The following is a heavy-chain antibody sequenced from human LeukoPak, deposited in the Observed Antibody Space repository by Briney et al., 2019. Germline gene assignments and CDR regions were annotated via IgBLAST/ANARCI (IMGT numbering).Heavy chain of an antibody. CDR3: ATGSAGTGTSFDY. CDR1: GFTFTSYA. CDR2: ISGSGGST. V-gene: IGHV3-23*01. D-gene: IGHD6-19*01. J-gene: IGHJ4*02. Sequence: GGSLRLSCAASGFTFTSYAMIWVRQAPGKGLEWVSAISGSGGSTYYADSVKGRFTISRDNSKNTLYLQMNSLRAEDTAVYYCATGSAGTGTSFDYWGQGTLVTVSS.